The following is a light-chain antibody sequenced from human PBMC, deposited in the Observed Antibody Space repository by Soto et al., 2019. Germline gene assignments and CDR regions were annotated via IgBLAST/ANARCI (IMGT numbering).Light chain of an antibody. J-gene: IGLJ2*01. CDR3: SSFAGGGNPVL. CDR2: EVT. CDR1: SSDVGGYNY. V-gene: IGLV2-8*01. Sequence: QSALTQPPSASGARGQSVTISCTGTSSDVGGYNYVSWHQQHPGKAPKVMIYEVTKRPPGVPDRFSGSKSGNTASLPVSGLQAEDEADYYCSSFAGGGNPVLLGGGTKLTVL.